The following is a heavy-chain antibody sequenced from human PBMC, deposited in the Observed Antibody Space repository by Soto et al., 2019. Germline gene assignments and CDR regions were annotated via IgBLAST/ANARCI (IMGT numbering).Heavy chain of an antibody. CDR2: ITYDGFTQ. J-gene: IGHJ4*02. V-gene: IGHV3-30*03. CDR3: GRGPFSSSYIDY. CDR1: GFTFSNDA. D-gene: IGHD6-6*01. Sequence: LRLSCAASGFTFSNDAMHLVGRAPGKGLEWVAVITYDGFTQNYADSVRGRFTVSRDNSKSTLSLQMNSLRPDDTAVYYCGRGPFSSSYIDYWGQGTLVTVSS.